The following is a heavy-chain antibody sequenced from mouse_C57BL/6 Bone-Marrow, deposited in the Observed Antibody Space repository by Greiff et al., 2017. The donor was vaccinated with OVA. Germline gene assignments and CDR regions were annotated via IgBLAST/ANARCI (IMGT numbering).Heavy chain of an antibody. CDR2: IYPGSGST. D-gene: IGHD1-1*01. V-gene: IGHV1-55*01. CDR3: ALYYGSSKYYFDY. Sequence: QVHVKQPGAELVKPGASVKMSCKASGYTFTSYWITWVKQRPGQGLEWIGDIYPGSGSTNYNEKFKSKATLTVDTSSSTAYMQLSSLTSEDSAVYYCALYYGSSKYYFDYWGQGTTLTVSS. J-gene: IGHJ2*01. CDR1: GYTFTSYW.